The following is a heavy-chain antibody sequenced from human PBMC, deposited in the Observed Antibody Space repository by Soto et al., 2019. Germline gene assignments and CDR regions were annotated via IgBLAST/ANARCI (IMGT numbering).Heavy chain of an antibody. V-gene: IGHV5-51*01. D-gene: IGHD2-21*02. J-gene: IGHJ4*02. CDR1: GYSFIAYW. CDR3: ARLAVTSSTHFDY. Sequence: PGESLKISCKGSGYSFIAYWIGWVRQMPGKGLELMGIIYPADSDIRYSPSFQGQVTISADKSISTAYMQWSSLKASDTTRYYCARLAVTSSTHFDYWGQGTQVSVSS. CDR2: IYPADSDI.